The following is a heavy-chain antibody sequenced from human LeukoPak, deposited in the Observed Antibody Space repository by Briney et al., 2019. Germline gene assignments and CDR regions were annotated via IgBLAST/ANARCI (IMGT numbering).Heavy chain of an antibody. V-gene: IGHV1-69*01. CDR3: ARLLSAETNWFDP. Sequence: SVKVSCRASGGTFSSYAINWVRQAPGQGLEWMGGIIPIFGTANYAQKFQGRVTITADESTSTAYMELSSLRSEDTAVYYCARLLSAETNWFDPWGQGTLVTVSS. CDR2: IIPIFGTA. D-gene: IGHD1-14*01. J-gene: IGHJ5*02. CDR1: GGTFSSYA.